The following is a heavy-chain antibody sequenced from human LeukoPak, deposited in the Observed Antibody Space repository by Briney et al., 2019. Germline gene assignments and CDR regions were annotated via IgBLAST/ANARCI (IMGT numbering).Heavy chain of an antibody. D-gene: IGHD1-26*01. V-gene: IGHV1-18*01. Sequence: ASVKVSCKASGYTLTSYGISWVRQAPGQGLEWMGWISAYNGNTNYAQKLQGRVTMTTDTSTSTAYMELRSLRSDDTTVYYCARASGLIVGASHHPWGQGTVVTVPS. CDR3: ARASGLIVGASHHP. J-gene: IGHJ5*02. CDR2: ISAYNGNT. CDR1: GYTLTSYG.